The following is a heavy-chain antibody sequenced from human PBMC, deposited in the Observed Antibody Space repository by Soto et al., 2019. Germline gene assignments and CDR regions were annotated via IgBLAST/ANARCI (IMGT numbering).Heavy chain of an antibody. V-gene: IGHV1-46*03. Sequence: QVQLVQSGAEVKKPGASVKVSCKASGYTFSIYYMHWVRQAPGQGLEWMGMINPSGGSASYTQKVQGRVTMTRDTSTNTIYMELTSPRSEDTAVYYCVRSHYYRWGAYTLDDNWGHGTQVIVSS. D-gene: IGHD3-16*02. CDR3: VRSHYYRWGAYTLDDN. J-gene: IGHJ4*01. CDR2: INPSGGSA. CDR1: GYTFSIYY.